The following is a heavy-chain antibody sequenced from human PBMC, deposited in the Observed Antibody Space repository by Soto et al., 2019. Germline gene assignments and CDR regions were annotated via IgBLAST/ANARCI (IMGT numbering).Heavy chain of an antibody. CDR2: MSYDESQK. D-gene: IGHD3-16*01. J-gene: IGHJ5*02. V-gene: IGHV3-30*03. CDR1: GFTFRNYG. CDR3: ARAYAGNWFDP. Sequence: QVLLVESGGGVVQPGRPLRLSCTASGFTFRNYGMHWVRQAPGKGLEWVAVMSYDESQKYYVDSVKGRFTISRDNSKNTLYLQMNSLRDEDTAVYYCARAYAGNWFDPWGQGTLVTVSS.